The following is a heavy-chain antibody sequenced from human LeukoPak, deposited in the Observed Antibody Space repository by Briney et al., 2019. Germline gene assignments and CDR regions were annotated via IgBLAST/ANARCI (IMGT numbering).Heavy chain of an antibody. V-gene: IGHV4-59*12. CDR1: GGSISSYS. CDR3: ARDRYRNCSSTSCYRGPYNWFDP. D-gene: IGHD2-2*02. CDR2: RYDGGRD. Sequence: SETLSLTCTVSGGSISSYSWSWIRQPPGKGLEWIGCRYDGGRDLYNPSLKSRVTISVDASEKQISLSLRSVTAADTAVYYCARDRYRNCSSTSCYRGPYNWFDPWGQGTLVTVSS. J-gene: IGHJ5*02.